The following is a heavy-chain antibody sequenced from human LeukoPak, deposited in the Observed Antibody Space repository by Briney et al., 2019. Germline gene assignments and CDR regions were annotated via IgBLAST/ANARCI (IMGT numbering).Heavy chain of an antibody. Sequence: PGGSLRLSCAASGFTFSSYWMSWVRQAPGKGLEWVADIKQDGSEKYYVDSVRGRFTISRDNAKNSLYLRMNSLRAEDTAVYYCARGWFGDDAFDIWGQGTMVTVSS. V-gene: IGHV3-7*01. J-gene: IGHJ3*02. CDR2: IKQDGSEK. CDR1: GFTFSSYW. D-gene: IGHD3-10*01. CDR3: ARGWFGDDAFDI.